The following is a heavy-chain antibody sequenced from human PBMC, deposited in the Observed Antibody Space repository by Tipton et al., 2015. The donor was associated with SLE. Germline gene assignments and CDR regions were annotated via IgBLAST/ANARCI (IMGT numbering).Heavy chain of an antibody. Sequence: SLRLSCAASGFTFNTYAMHWVRQAPGKGLQWVANINLDGSATNYLDSVKGRFTISRDNSKNTLSLQMNSLRADDTAVYYCAKDWAGGIIDYWGQGTLVTVSS. J-gene: IGHJ4*02. D-gene: IGHD3-16*01. CDR3: AKDWAGGIIDY. CDR2: INLDGSAT. CDR1: GFTFNTYA. V-gene: IGHV3-7*03.